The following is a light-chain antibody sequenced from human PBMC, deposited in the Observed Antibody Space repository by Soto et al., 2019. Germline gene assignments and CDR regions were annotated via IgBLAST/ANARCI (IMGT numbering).Light chain of an antibody. CDR1: QSVLYSSNNKNY. V-gene: IGKV4-1*01. J-gene: IGKJ4*01. CDR2: WAS. Sequence: DIVMTQSPDSLAVSLGERATINCKSSQSVLYSSNNKNYLAWYQQKPRQPPKLLIYWASTRESGVPDRFSGSGSGTDFTLTISSLQAEDVAVYYCHQYYSNPLTFGGGTKVELK. CDR3: HQYYSNPLT.